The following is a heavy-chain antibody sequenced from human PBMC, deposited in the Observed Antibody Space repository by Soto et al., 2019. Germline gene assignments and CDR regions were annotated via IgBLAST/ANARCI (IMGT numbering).Heavy chain of an antibody. CDR3: ARDVLMGNIWNDEPRAFDI. CDR1: GYTFTSYG. Sequence: QVQLVQSGAEVKKPGASVKVSCKASGYTFTSYGISWVRQAPGQGLEWMGWFSAYNGNTNYAQKLQGRVTMTTDTSKRTAYMELRGLRSDDTGVYYCARDVLMGNIWNDEPRAFDIWGQGTMVTVSS. V-gene: IGHV1-18*01. D-gene: IGHD1-1*01. CDR2: FSAYNGNT. J-gene: IGHJ3*02.